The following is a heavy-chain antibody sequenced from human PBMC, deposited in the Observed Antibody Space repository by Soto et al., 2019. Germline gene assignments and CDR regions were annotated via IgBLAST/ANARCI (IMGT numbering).Heavy chain of an antibody. Sequence: ASVKVSCKASGYTFTSYAMHWVRQAPGQRLEWMGWINAGNGNTKYSQKFQGRVTITRDTSASTAYMELSSLRSEDTAVYYCARDLPFKQLTYYYYGMDVWGQGTTVTVSS. V-gene: IGHV1-3*01. D-gene: IGHD2-2*01. CDR1: GYTFTSYA. J-gene: IGHJ6*02. CDR3: ARDLPFKQLTYYYYGMDV. CDR2: INAGNGNT.